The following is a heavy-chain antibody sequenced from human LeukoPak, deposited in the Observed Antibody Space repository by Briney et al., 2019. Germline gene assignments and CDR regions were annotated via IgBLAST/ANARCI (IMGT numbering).Heavy chain of an antibody. CDR2: ISYDGSNK. Sequence: GRYLRLSCAASGFTFSSYAMHWVRQAPGKGLEWVAVISYDGSNKYYADSVKGRFTISRDNSKNTLYLQMNSLRAEDTAVYYCARDVDTAMVNVYWGQGTLVTVSS. CDR1: GFTFSSYA. CDR3: ARDVDTAMVNVY. D-gene: IGHD5-18*01. J-gene: IGHJ4*02. V-gene: IGHV3-30-3*01.